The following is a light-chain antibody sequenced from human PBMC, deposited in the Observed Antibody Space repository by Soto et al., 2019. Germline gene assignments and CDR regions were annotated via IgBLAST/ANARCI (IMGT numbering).Light chain of an antibody. V-gene: IGLV2-8*01. CDR1: SSDVGGYNY. Sequence: ALTQPPSASGSPGQSVTISCTGTSSDVGGYNYVSWYQQHPGKAPKLMIYEVSKRPSGVPDRFSGSKSGNTASLTVSDLQAEDEADYYCSSYAGSNNFVFGTGIKVPVL. CDR3: SSYAGSNNFV. J-gene: IGLJ1*01. CDR2: EVS.